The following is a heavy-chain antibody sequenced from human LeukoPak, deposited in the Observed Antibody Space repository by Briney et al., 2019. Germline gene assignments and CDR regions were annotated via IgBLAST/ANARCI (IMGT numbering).Heavy chain of an antibody. Sequence: SETLSLTCTVSGGSIHSYWSWIRQPAGKGLEWIGRISGSGTITYNPSLKSRVTISVDTSKNQFSLKLSSVTAADTAVYYCARDRSKQWLVQGGWFDPWGQGTLVTVSS. CDR2: ISGSGTI. D-gene: IGHD6-19*01. CDR1: GGSIHSY. J-gene: IGHJ5*02. CDR3: ARDRSKQWLVQGGWFDP. V-gene: IGHV4-4*07.